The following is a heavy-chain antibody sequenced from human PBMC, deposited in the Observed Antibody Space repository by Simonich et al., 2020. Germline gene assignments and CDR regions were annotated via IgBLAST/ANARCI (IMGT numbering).Heavy chain of an antibody. CDR2: INPDRGGK. CDR1: GYTFTGYY. Sequence: QVQLVQSGAEGKKPGASVKVSCKASGYTFTGYYMHRVRHAPGKGLEWMGWINPDRGGKNYAQKFQGRVTMTRDTSISTAYMELSRLRSDDTAVYYCARDPVVPAAIRNAFDIWGQGTMVTVSS. CDR3: ARDPVVPAAIRNAFDI. D-gene: IGHD2-2*01. J-gene: IGHJ3*02. V-gene: IGHV1-2*02.